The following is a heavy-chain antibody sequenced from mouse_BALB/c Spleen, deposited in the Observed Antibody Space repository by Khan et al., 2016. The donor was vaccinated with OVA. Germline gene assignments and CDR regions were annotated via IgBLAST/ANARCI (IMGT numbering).Heavy chain of an antibody. Sequence: QVQLKESGPGLVTPSQSLYITCTVSGFSLNSYGVHWVRQPPGKGLEWMGVIWAGGSTNYYSANISGLGISKDNSKSQVFLKMNSLQTDDTAMYYCARLEDIWGQGTTLTVAS. J-gene: IGHJ2*01. V-gene: IGHV2-9*02. CDR1: GFSLNSYG. CDR3: ARLEDI. CDR2: IWAGGST. D-gene: IGHD1-3*01.